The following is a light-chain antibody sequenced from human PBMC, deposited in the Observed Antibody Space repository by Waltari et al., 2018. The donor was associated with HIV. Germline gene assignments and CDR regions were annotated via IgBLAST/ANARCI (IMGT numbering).Light chain of an antibody. CDR2: KDT. CDR3: QSVDAGGTQVV. Sequence: YELTQPPSVSVSPGQTAAITCSGDAMPTQYSFWYQQRPGQAPVMVIFKDTRRASGIPERFSGSSSGTTVTLTISGVQTEDEADYYCQSVDAGGTQVVFGGGTKLSVL. V-gene: IGLV3-25*03. J-gene: IGLJ2*01. CDR1: AMPTQY.